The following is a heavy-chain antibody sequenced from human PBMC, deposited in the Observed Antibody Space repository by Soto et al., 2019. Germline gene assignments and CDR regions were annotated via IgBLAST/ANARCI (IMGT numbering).Heavy chain of an antibody. CDR2: INPNSGIT. Sequence: QVQVVQSGAEVKKPGASVKISCKASGYRFTSYYMHWVRQAPGQGLEWMGIINPNSGITNYAQNFQGRVTMTRDTSTSTVYMVLSSLKSEDTAVYYCARSRGAAAGINWFDPWGQGTLVTVSS. J-gene: IGHJ5*02. D-gene: IGHD6-13*01. V-gene: IGHV1-46*03. CDR1: GYRFTSYY. CDR3: ARSRGAAAGINWFDP.